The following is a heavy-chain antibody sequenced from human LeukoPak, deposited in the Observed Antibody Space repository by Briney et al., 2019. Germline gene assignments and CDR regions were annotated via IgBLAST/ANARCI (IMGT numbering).Heavy chain of an antibody. CDR2: IKSKTDGGTT. J-gene: IGHJ4*02. CDR3: TTVPQYSIKAYDY. D-gene: IGHD5-18*01. CDR1: GFTFRNVY. V-gene: IGHV3-15*07. Sequence: GGSLRLPSAGSGFTFRNVYMNWVRQAPGKGLEWMGRIKSKTDGGTTDYAAPVKGRFTISRDDSKNTLYLQMNSLKTEDTAVYYCTTVPQYSIKAYDYWGQGTLVTVSS.